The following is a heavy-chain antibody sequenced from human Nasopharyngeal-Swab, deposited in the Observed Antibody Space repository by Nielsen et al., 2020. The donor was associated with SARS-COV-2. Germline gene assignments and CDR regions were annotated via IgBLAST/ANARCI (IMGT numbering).Heavy chain of an antibody. CDR2: IYTSGST. J-gene: IGHJ2*01. CDR3: ARVPGGAYCSSTSCYFWYFDL. D-gene: IGHD2-2*01. CDR1: GGSISSNNYY. V-gene: IGHV4-61*02. Sequence: SETLSLTCTASGGSISSNNYYWSWIRQPAGKGLEWIGRIYTSGSTNYNPSLKSRVTISADTSRNQFSLKLSSVTAADTAVYYCARVPGGAYCSSTSCYFWYFDLWGRGTLVTVSS.